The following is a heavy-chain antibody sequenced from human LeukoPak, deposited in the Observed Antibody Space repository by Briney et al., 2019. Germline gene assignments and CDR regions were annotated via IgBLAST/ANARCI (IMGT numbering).Heavy chain of an antibody. V-gene: IGHV3-21*01. Sequence: GGSLRLSCAASGFTFSSYCMNWVRQAPGKGLEWVSSISSSSSYIYYADSVKGRFTISRDNAKNSLYLQMNSLRAEDTAVYYCARDRTYGDYTAAFDYWGQGTLVTVSS. CDR3: ARDRTYGDYTAAFDY. J-gene: IGHJ4*02. CDR1: GFTFSSYC. CDR2: ISSSSSYI. D-gene: IGHD4-17*01.